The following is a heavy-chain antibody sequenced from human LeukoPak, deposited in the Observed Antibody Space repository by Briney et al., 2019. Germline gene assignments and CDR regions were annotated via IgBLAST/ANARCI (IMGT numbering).Heavy chain of an antibody. CDR2: IYYSGST. CDR3: ARHGDTAMVPYYFDY. V-gene: IGHV4-39*01. CDR1: GGSISSSSYY. J-gene: IGHJ4*02. Sequence: SETLSLTCTVSGGSISSSSYYWGWIRQPPGKGLEWIGSIYYSGSTYYNPSLKSRVTISVDTSKNQFSLKLSSVTAADTAVYYCARHGDTAMVPYYFDYGGQGTLVTVSS. D-gene: IGHD5-18*01.